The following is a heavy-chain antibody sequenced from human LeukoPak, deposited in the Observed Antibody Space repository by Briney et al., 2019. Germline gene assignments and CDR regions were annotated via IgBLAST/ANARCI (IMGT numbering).Heavy chain of an antibody. CDR3: ARDPTPDGMDV. CDR2: ISSSSTYI. J-gene: IGHJ6*02. Sequence: GGSLRLSCAASGFTFSSYNMNWVRQAPGKGLEWVSSISSSSTYIYYADSVKGRFTISRDNAKNSLYLQMNSLRAEDTAVYYCARDPTPDGMDVWGQGTTVTVSS. D-gene: IGHD2-2*01. V-gene: IGHV3-21*01. CDR1: GFTFSSYN.